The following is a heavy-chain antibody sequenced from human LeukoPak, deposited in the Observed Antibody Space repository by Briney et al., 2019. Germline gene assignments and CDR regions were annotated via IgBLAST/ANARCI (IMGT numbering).Heavy chain of an antibody. CDR1: GFTFSSYD. V-gene: IGHV3-13*01. CDR2: IGTAGDT. J-gene: IGHJ3*02. D-gene: IGHD6-13*01. Sequence: PGGSLRLSCAASGFTFSSYDMHWVRQATGKGLEWVSAIGTAGDTYYPGSVKGRFTISRENAKNSLYLQMNSLRAGDTAVYYCARASSSWYLGAFDIWGQGTMVTVSS. CDR3: ARASSSWYLGAFDI.